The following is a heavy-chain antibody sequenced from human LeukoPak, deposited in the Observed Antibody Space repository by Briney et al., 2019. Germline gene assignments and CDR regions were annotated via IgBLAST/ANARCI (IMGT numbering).Heavy chain of an antibody. CDR2: ITSSSSYI. Sequence: GGSLRLSCAASGFTFSSYAMSWVRQAPGKGLEWGSSITSSSSYIYYADSVKGRFTISRDNAKNSLYLQMNSLRAEDTAVYYCARAGIAAANDAFDIWGQGTMVTVSS. J-gene: IGHJ3*02. V-gene: IGHV3-21*01. D-gene: IGHD6-13*01. CDR3: ARAGIAAANDAFDI. CDR1: GFTFSSYA.